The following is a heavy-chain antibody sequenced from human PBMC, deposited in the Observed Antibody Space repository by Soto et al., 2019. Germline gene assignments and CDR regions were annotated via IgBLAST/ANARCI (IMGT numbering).Heavy chain of an antibody. V-gene: IGHV4-59*08. CDR2: LDYSGSP. J-gene: IGHJ4*02. D-gene: IGHD2-8*02. Sequence: SETLSLTCTVSGGSIRSDHWTWIRQPPGQGLDGIGHLDYSGSPSDNPSLKSRVIISMDTSKNQLSLIVNSVTAADTAVYFCATYFTGQAGRGYWGQGTQDTVS. CDR3: ATYFTGQAGRGY. CDR1: GGSIRSDH.